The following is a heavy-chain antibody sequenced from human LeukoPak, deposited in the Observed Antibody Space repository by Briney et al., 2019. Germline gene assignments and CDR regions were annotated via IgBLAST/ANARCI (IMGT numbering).Heavy chain of an antibody. V-gene: IGHV4-39*01. CDR1: GVSISSSSYY. J-gene: IGHJ5*02. Sequence: SETLSLTCTVSGVSISSSSYYWGWIRQPPGRGLEWIGSIHYSGSTYYNPSLKSRVTISVDTSKNQFSLKLSSVTAADTAVYYCARSYYDFWSGYYRPNWFDPWGQGTLVTVSS. CDR2: IHYSGST. CDR3: ARSYYDFWSGYYRPNWFDP. D-gene: IGHD3-3*01.